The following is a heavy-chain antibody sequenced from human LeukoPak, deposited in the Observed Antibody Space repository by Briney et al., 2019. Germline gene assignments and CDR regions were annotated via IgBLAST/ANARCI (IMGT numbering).Heavy chain of an antibody. V-gene: IGHV4-30-2*01. J-gene: IGHJ4*02. CDR2: IYHSGST. D-gene: IGHD4-17*01. Sequence: PSETLSLTCAVYGGSFSGYYWSWIRQPPGKGLEWIGYIYHSGSTYYNPSLKSRVTISVDRSKNQFSLKLSSVTAADTAVYYCARATGDSGPLFDYWGQGTLVTVSS. CDR3: ARATGDSGPLFDY. CDR1: GGSFSGYY.